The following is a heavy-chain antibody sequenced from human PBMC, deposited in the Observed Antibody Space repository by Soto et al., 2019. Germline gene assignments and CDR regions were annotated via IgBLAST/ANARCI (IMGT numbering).Heavy chain of an antibody. V-gene: IGHV3-21*01. D-gene: IGHD5-18*01. CDR3: ARDLDFQSYGYEGLSDY. CDR1: GFTYSSYA. CDR2: ISSSSSYI. J-gene: IGHJ4*02. Sequence: EVQLLESGGGLVQPGGSLRLSCAVSGFTYSSYALAWVRQAPGKGLEWVSSISSSSSYIYYADSVKGRFTISRDNAKNSLYLQMNSLRAEDTAVYYFARDLDFQSYGYEGLSDYWGQGTLVTVSS.